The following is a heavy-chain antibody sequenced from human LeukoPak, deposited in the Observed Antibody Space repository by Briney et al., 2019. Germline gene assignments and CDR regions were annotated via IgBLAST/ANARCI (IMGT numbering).Heavy chain of an antibody. V-gene: IGHV4-4*02. Sequence: SETLSLTCAVSGGSISSNDWWSWVRQPPGKGLEWIGEIYHSGSTNYNPSLKSPVTISLDKSKNQFSLELSSVTAADTAVYYCANKRNAAPYYFDYWGQGTLVTVSS. CDR1: GGSISSNDW. J-gene: IGHJ4*02. CDR2: IYHSGST. CDR3: ANKRNAAPYYFDY. D-gene: IGHD6-25*01.